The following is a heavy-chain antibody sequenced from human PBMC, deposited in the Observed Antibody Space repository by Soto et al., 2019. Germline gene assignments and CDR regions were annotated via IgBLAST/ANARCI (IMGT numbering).Heavy chain of an antibody. CDR3: ARDLLWFGEFGLRAPYSYYAMDV. CDR1: GGSISSYY. Sequence: SETLSLTCTVSGGSISSYYWSWIRQPPGKGLEWIGYIYYSGSTNYNPSLKSRVTISVDTSKNQFSLKLSSVTAADTAVYYCARDLLWFGEFGLRAPYSYYAMDVWGQGTTVTVSS. D-gene: IGHD3-10*01. J-gene: IGHJ6*02. CDR2: IYYSGST. V-gene: IGHV4-59*01.